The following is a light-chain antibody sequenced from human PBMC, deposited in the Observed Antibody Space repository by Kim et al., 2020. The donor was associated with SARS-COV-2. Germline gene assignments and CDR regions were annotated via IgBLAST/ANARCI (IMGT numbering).Light chain of an antibody. V-gene: IGLV1-44*01. CDR3: AARDDSLNGHV. Sequence: ELTQPPSASGTPGQRVTISCSGSSSNIGSNTLNWYQQLPGTAPKLLIYSNNQRPSGVPDRFSASKSGTSASLSISGLQSEDEADYYCAARDDSLNGHVFGGGTQLTVL. CDR2: SNN. CDR1: SSNIGSNT. J-gene: IGLJ3*02.